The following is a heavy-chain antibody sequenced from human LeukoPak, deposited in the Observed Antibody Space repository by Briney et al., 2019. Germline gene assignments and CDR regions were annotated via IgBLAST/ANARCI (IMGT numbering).Heavy chain of an antibody. CDR1: GGSFSGYY. J-gene: IGHJ4*02. D-gene: IGHD5-18*01. V-gene: IGHV4-34*01. CDR3: ARGGGGIQLWFDY. CDR2: INHSGST. Sequence: ASETLSLTCAVYGGSFSGYYWSWIRQPPGKGLEWIGEINHSGSTNYNPSLKSRVTISVDTSKNQFSLKLSSVTAADTAVYYCARGGGGIQLWFDYWGQGALVTVSS.